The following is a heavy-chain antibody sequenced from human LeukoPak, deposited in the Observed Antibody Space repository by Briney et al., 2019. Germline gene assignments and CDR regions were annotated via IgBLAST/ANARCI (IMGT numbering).Heavy chain of an antibody. D-gene: IGHD1-7*01. J-gene: IGHJ5*02. CDR2: IYYSGST. Sequence: SSETLSLTCTVSGGSISSYYWSWIRQPPGKGLEWIGYIYYSGSTNYNPSLKSRFTISVDTSKNQFSLKLSSVTAADTAVYYCARDKSRTTGFDPWGQGTLVTVSS. CDR1: GGSISSYY. V-gene: IGHV4-59*01. CDR3: ARDKSRTTGFDP.